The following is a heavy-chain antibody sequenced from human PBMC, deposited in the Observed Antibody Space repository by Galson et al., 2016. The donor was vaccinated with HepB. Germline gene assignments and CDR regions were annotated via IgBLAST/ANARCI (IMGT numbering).Heavy chain of an antibody. CDR3: ARGGGLWTGYYELDY. CDR1: GFTFVRSW. CDR2: IKQDGREK. V-gene: IGHV3-7*04. D-gene: IGHD3/OR15-3a*01. Sequence: SLRLSCAASGFTFVRSWMSWVRQAPGKGLEWVANIKQDGREKYYVGSVKGRFTISRDNAKNSLYLQMNSLRAEDTAVYYCARGGGLWTGYYELDYWGQGTLVTVSS. J-gene: IGHJ4*02.